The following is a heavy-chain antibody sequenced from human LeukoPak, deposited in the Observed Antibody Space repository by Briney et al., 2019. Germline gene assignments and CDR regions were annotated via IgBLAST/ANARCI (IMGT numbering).Heavy chain of an antibody. CDR2: IIPIFGTA. CDR3: ARCPYSYGLFEWFDP. D-gene: IGHD5-18*01. J-gene: IGHJ5*02. CDR1: GGTFSSYA. V-gene: IGHV1-69*13. Sequence: SVTVSCTASGGTFSSYAISWGRQAPGQGLEWMGGIIPIFGTANYAQKFQGRVTITADESTSTAYMELSSLRSEDTAVYYCARCPYSYGLFEWFDPWGQGTLVTVSS.